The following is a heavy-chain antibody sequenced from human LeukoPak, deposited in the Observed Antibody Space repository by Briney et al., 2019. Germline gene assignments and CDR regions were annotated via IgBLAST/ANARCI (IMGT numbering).Heavy chain of an antibody. D-gene: IGHD5-24*01. CDR2: IYYSGST. Sequence: PETLSLTCTVSGGSTSISSYYWGSVRQPPGKGLEWIGCIYYSGSTSYNTSLKSGATISETTSKTHFSLKLTSVTPATTAGSYGARAQDGYGIDYWGQGTLVTVSS. CDR1: GGSTSISSYY. J-gene: IGHJ4*02. V-gene: IGHV4-39*07. CDR3: ARAQDGYGIDY.